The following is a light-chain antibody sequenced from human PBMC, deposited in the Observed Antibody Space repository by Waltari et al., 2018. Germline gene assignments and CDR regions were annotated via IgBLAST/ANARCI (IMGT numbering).Light chain of an antibody. CDR2: HAS. CDR1: QSVSTF. Sequence: EIVLTQSPATLSLAPGERATLSCRASQSVSTFLAWYQQKPGQAPRLLIYHASTRATGVPARFSGSGSGTDFTLTISSLEPEDFEVYYCQQRANWPPLTFGGGTKVEI. J-gene: IGKJ4*01. V-gene: IGKV3-11*01. CDR3: QQRANWPPLT.